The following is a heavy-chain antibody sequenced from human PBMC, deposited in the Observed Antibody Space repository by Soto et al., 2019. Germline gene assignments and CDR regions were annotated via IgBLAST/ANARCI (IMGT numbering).Heavy chain of an antibody. CDR1: GFTFGGCA. J-gene: IGHJ6*02. V-gene: IGHV3-49*03. Sequence: PGGSLRLSCTASGFTFGGCAFSWCRLAPGKGQEVVGFIRIKSYGGTTEHAASVKGRFTISRDDSKSIAYLQMNSLKTEDTAVYYCTRGVTEEYYYYGMDVWGQGTTVTVSS. CDR2: IRIKSYGGTT. D-gene: IGHD2-21*02. CDR3: TRGVTEEYYYYGMDV.